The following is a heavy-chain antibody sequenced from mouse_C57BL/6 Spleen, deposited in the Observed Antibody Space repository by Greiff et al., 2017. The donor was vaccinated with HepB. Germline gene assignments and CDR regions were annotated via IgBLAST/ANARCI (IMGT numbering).Heavy chain of an antibody. CDR3: ARTARIKY. D-gene: IGHD1-2*01. CDR2: ISYSGST. Sequence: EVKLQESGPGLVKPSQSLSLTCTVTGYSITSGYGWNWIRQVPGNKREWMGHISYSGSTNYNPSLKSRISITRDTSKNQFFLPLNSVTTEDTATYYCARTARIKYWGHGTTLTVSS. J-gene: IGHJ2*01. V-gene: IGHV3-2*02. CDR1: GYSITSGYG.